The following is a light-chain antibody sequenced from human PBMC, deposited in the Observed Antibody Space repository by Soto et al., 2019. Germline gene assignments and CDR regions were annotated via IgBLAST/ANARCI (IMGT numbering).Light chain of an antibody. CDR2: DAS. J-gene: IGKJ5*01. CDR1: QTVSSN. V-gene: IGKV3-11*01. CDR3: QQRSSWPPT. Sequence: EIVMTQSPATLSVSPGERATLSCRASQTVSSNLAWYQQRPGQAPRLLIYDASNRATGVPARFSGSGSGTDFTLTISSLEPEDFAVYYCQQRSSWPPTFGQGTRLEIK.